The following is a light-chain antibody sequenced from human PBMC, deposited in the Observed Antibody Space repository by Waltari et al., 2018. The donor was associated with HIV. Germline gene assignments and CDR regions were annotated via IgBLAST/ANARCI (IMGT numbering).Light chain of an antibody. CDR3: QAWDSTVV. V-gene: IGLV3-1*01. CDR2: QDS. CDR1: KSGDKY. Sequence: SYELTQPPSVSVSPGQTASTTCSGDKSGDKYACWYQQKPGQSPVLVIYQDSKRPSGIPERFSGSNSGNTATLTISGTQAMDEADYYCQAWDSTVVFGGGTKLTVL. J-gene: IGLJ2*01.